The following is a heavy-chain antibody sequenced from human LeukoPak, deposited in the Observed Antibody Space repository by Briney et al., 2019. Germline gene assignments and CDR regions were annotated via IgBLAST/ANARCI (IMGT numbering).Heavy chain of an antibody. Sequence: PGGSLRLSCAASGFTFSTYSINWARQAPGRGLEWVSSISSSGTYIYYADSMRGRFTISRDNSKNSLYLQMNSLRAEDTAVYYCASSFPRRDDYISNYFDYWGQGTLVTVSS. J-gene: IGHJ4*02. D-gene: IGHD5-24*01. CDR2: ISSSGTYI. CDR3: ASSFPRRDDYISNYFDY. CDR1: GFTFSTYS. V-gene: IGHV3-21*01.